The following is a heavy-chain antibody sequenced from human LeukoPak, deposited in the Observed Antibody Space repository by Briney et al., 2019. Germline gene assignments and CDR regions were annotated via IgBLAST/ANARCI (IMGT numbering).Heavy chain of an antibody. CDR1: GGSISSYY. J-gene: IGHJ3*02. CDR2: IYHSGST. CDR3: ARRMSDDSSGYWDDAFDI. D-gene: IGHD3-22*01. V-gene: IGHV4-59*12. Sequence: SETLSLTCTVSGGSISSYYWSWIRQPPGKGLEWIGEIYHSGSTNYNPSLKSRVTISVDKSKNQFSLKLSSVTAADTAVYYCARRMSDDSSGYWDDAFDIWGQGTMVTVSS.